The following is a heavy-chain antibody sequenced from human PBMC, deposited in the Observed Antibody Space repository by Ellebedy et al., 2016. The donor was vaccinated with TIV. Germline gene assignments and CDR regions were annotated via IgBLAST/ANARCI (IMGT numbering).Heavy chain of an antibody. V-gene: IGHV1-69*06. Sequence: SVKVSCXASGGTFSSYAISWVRQAPGQGLEWMGGIIPIFGTANYAQKFQGRVTITADKSTSTAYMELSSLRSEDTAVYYCARAPYIAAAGRGPVDYWGQGTLVTVSS. D-gene: IGHD6-13*01. J-gene: IGHJ4*02. CDR3: ARAPYIAAAGRGPVDY. CDR1: GGTFSSYA. CDR2: IIPIFGTA.